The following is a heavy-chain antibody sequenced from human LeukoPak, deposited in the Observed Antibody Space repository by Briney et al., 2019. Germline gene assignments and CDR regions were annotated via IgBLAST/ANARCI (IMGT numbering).Heavy chain of an antibody. CDR3: AKDRRGRYQLLFVDF. Sequence: PGRSLRLSCPAAGLSFVKDSSDWLGRGPSNRMKRVAVISFDGSNKYYADSVKGRFTISRDNSKNTLYLQMNSLRAEDTAVYYCAKDRRGRYQLLFVDFWGQGTLVIVSS. J-gene: IGHJ4*02. V-gene: IGHV3-30*18. CDR1: GLSFVKDS. D-gene: IGHD2-2*01. CDR2: ISFDGSNK.